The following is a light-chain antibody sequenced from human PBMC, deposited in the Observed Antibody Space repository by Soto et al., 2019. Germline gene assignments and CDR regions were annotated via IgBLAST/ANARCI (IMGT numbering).Light chain of an antibody. CDR3: QQRSNWPLT. CDR2: DAS. CDR1: QSVNNY. J-gene: IGKJ4*01. Sequence: EIVLTQSPATLSLSPGERATLSCRASQSVNNYLAWYQQKPGQAPRLLIYDASNRATGIPARFSGSGSGTDFTLPISSLEPDDCAVYYCQQRSNWPLTFGGGTKVEIK. V-gene: IGKV3-11*01.